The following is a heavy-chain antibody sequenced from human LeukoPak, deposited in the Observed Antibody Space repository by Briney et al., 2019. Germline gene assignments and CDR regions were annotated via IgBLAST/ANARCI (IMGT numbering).Heavy chain of an antibody. D-gene: IGHD6-13*01. CDR3: AKAVLTGYTSSWYFDS. CDR2: VSGSGGST. V-gene: IGHV3-23*01. CDR1: RFIFSSYA. J-gene: IGHJ4*02. Sequence: PGGSLRLSCAASRFIFSSYAMIWVRQAPGRGLEWVSGVSGSGGSTYYADSVKGRFTISRDNSKNTLYLQMNSLRAEDTAAYYCAKAVLTGYTSSWYFDSWGQGTLVTVSS.